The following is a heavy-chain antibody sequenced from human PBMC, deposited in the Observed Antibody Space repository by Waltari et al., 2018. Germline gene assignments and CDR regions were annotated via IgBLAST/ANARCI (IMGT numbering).Heavy chain of an antibody. V-gene: IGHV3-30*04. CDR3: VRDFCDRTKCHGMDV. J-gene: IGHJ6*02. Sequence: QVQLVESGGGVVQPGRSLRLSCAASEFTFRSYAMHWVRQAPGKGLEWVAVISYNERNIYYVDSVKGRFTISRDNSKKTLYLQMNSLRPEDTAMYYCVRDFCDRTKCHGMDVWGQGTTVTVSS. CDR1: EFTFRSYA. CDR2: ISYNERNI. D-gene: IGHD3-22*01.